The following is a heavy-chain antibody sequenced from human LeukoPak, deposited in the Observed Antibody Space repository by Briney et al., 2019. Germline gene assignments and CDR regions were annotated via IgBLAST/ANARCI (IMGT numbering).Heavy chain of an antibody. CDR2: VDPEDGET. J-gene: IGHJ4*02. V-gene: IGHV1-69-2*01. D-gene: IGHD6-13*01. CDR1: GYTFTDYY. CDR3: ATLIAAAGSRLTPDY. Sequence: AASVKISCKVSGYTFTDYYMHWVQQAPGKGLEWMGLVDPEDGETIYAEKFQGRVTITADTSTDTAYMELSSLRSEDTAVYYCATLIAAAGSRLTPDYRGQGTLVTVSS.